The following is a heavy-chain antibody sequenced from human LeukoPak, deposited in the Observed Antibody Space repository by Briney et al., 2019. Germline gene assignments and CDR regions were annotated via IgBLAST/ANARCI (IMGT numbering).Heavy chain of an antibody. Sequence: ASVKVSCKASGYTFTGCYMHWVRQAPGQGLEWMGRINPNSGGTNYAQKFQGRVTMTRDTSISTAYMELSRLRSDDTAVYYCASYHDYGDYVDYWGQGTLVTVSS. D-gene: IGHD4-17*01. CDR1: GYTFTGCY. V-gene: IGHV1-2*06. CDR3: ASYHDYGDYVDY. CDR2: INPNSGGT. J-gene: IGHJ4*02.